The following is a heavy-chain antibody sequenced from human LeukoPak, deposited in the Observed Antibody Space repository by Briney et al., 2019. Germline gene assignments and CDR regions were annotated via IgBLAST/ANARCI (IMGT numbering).Heavy chain of an antibody. D-gene: IGHD3-22*01. CDR1: GGSISSYY. J-gene: IGHJ3*02. Sequence: PSETLSLTCTVSGGSISSYYWSWIRQPPGKGLEWIGYISYSGSTNYNPSLRSRVTISVDTSKNQFSLKLSSVTAADTAVCYCARSGDFYDSSGYFSWTFDIWGQGTMVTVSS. V-gene: IGHV4-59*01. CDR3: ARSGDFYDSSGYFSWTFDI. CDR2: ISYSGST.